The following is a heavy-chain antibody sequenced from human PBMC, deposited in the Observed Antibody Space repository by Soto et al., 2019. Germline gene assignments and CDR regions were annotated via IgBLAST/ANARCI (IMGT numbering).Heavy chain of an antibody. CDR2: IYYSGST. D-gene: IGHD2-2*01. Sequence: SETLSLTCTVSGGSISSSSYYWGWIRQPPGKGLEWIGNIYYSGSTYYNPSLKSRVTISIDRSKNQFSLKLSSVTAADTAVYYCARVPDYSGQAILVTVSS. CDR3: ARVPDY. V-gene: IGHV4-39*07. CDR1: GGSISSSSYY. J-gene: IGHJ4*02.